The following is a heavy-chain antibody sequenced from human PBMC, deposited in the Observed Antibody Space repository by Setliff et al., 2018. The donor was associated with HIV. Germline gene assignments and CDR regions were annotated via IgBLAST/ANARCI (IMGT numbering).Heavy chain of an antibody. D-gene: IGHD6-19*01. Sequence: GASVKVSCKASGYTFLTYGISWVRQAPGHGLEWMGWISPYNGHTNYAQNFQGRVTMTTDTSTSRAYMELRSLRSDDTAVYFCARLGSGWSDSYYYAMDIWGQGTTVTVSS. V-gene: IGHV1-18*01. CDR1: GYTFLTYG. CDR2: ISPYNGHT. CDR3: ARLGSGWSDSYYYAMDI. J-gene: IGHJ6*02.